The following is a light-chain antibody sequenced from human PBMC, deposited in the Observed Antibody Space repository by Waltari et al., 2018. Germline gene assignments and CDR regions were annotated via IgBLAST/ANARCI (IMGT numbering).Light chain of an antibody. CDR2: GAY. V-gene: IGKV3-15*01. Sequence: EIVMTQSPATLSVSPGERAPLSCRASQSVSNNLAWYQQNPGQAPRLLIYGAYTRATGISARFSGSGSGTDFTLTINSLQSEDFAVYYCQQYKNWPRTFGPGTKVEIK. CDR1: QSVSNN. CDR3: QQYKNWPRT. J-gene: IGKJ3*01.